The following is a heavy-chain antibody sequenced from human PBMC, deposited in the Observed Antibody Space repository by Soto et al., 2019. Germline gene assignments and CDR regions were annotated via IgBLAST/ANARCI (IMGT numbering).Heavy chain of an antibody. CDR1: GFTVSRNY. Sequence: LRLSCAASGFTVSRNYMSWVRQAPGKGLEWVSVIYSGGSTYYADSVKGRFTISRDNSKNTLYLQMNSLRAEDTAVYYCARDRAAAKAYDYWGQGTRVTVSA. V-gene: IGHV3-53*01. CDR2: IYSGGST. D-gene: IGHD6-13*01. CDR3: ARDRAAAKAYDY. J-gene: IGHJ4*02.